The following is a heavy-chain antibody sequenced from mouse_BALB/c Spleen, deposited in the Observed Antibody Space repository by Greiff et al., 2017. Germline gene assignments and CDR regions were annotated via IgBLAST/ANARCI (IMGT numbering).Heavy chain of an antibody. Sequence: VKLQQSGPGLVQPSQSLSITCTVSGFSLTSYGVHWVRQSPGKGLEWLGVIWSGGSTDYNAAFISRLSISKDNSKSQVFFKMNSLQANDTAIYYCARNYADYDVLAYWGQGTLVTVSA. V-gene: IGHV2-2*02. D-gene: IGHD2-4*01. CDR3: ARNYADYDVLAY. CDR2: IWSGGST. J-gene: IGHJ3*01. CDR1: GFSLTSYG.